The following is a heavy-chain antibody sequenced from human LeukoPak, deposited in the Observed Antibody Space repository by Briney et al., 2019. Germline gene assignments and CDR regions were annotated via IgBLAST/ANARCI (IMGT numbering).Heavy chain of an antibody. J-gene: IGHJ4*02. D-gene: IGHD2/OR15-2a*01. V-gene: IGHV3-48*01. CDR3: ARGGLSIMGY. Sequence: GGSLRLSCAASGFTFSSSAMSWVRQVPGKGLEWVSYISSSGSTKYYADSVKGRFTISRDNARNSLYLQMNSLRAEDTAVYFCARGGLSIMGYWGQGTLVTASS. CDR1: GFTFSSSA. CDR2: ISSSGSTK.